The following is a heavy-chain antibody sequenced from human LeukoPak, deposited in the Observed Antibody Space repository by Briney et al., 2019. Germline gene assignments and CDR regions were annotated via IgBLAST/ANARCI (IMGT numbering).Heavy chain of an antibody. CDR1: GFTFDDYG. CDR2: INWNGGST. D-gene: IGHD3-22*01. V-gene: IGHV3-20*01. CDR3: ARALDYYDSSGYYSFDI. Sequence: PGGSLRLSCAASGFTFDDYGMSWVRQAPGKGLEWVSGINWNGGSTGYADSVKGRFTISRDNAKNSLYLQMNSLRAEDTALYHCARALDYYDSSGYYSFDIWGQGTMVTVSS. J-gene: IGHJ3*02.